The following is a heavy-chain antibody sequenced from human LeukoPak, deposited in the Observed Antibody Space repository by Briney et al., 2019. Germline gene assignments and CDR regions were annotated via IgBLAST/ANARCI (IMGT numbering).Heavy chain of an antibody. CDR2: IYYSGST. D-gene: IGHD3-10*01. CDR1: GGSISTYY. Sequence: PSETLSLACTVSGGSISTYYWSWIRQPPGKGLEWIGYIYYSGSTNYNPSLKSRVTVSVDTSKNQFSLKLSSVTAADTAVYYCARSYYGSGSYYSFDHWGRGSLVTVSS. J-gene: IGHJ4*02. CDR3: ARSYYGSGSYYSFDH. V-gene: IGHV4-59*01.